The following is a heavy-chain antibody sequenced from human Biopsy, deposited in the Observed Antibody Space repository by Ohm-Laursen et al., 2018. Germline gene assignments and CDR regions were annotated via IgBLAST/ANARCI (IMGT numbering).Heavy chain of an antibody. V-gene: IGHV4-59*08. CDR3: AKHGSGWTGDDALHI. CDR2: ISYSGST. D-gene: IGHD6-19*01. CDR1: GGSISRSS. Sequence: SDTLSLTCTVSGGSISRSSWSWIRQAPGRGLEWVGYISYSGSTSNNPSLKSRITISVDTSKNKISLKVTSVTAADTAVYYCAKHGSGWTGDDALHIWGQGTMVTVSS. J-gene: IGHJ3*02.